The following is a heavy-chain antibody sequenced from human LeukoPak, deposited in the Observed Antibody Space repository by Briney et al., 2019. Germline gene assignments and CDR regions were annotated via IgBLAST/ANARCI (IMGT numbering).Heavy chain of an antibody. V-gene: IGHV5-10-1*01. CDR3: AITYSSSWDEYFQH. CDR2: IDPSDSYT. CDR1: GYSFTSYW. D-gene: IGHD6-13*01. J-gene: IGHJ1*01. Sequence: GESLRISCKGSGYSFTSYWISWVRQMSGKGLEWMGRIDPSDSYTNYSPSLQGHVTISADKSISTAYLQWSSLKASDTAMYYCAITYSSSWDEYFQHWGQGTLVTVSS.